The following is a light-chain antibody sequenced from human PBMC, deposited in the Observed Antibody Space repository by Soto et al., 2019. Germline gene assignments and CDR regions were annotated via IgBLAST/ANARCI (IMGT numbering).Light chain of an antibody. CDR2: EGS. CDR3: CSYAGSSTYV. Sequence: HSVLTQPASVSVSPAQSLTTSCTGTSSDVGIYNLVSWYQQHPGKALKLMIYEGSKRPSGVSNRFSGSKSGNTASLTISGLQAEDEAAYYCCSYAGSSTYVFGTGTKVTVL. V-gene: IGLV2-23*01. J-gene: IGLJ1*01. CDR1: SSDVGIYNL.